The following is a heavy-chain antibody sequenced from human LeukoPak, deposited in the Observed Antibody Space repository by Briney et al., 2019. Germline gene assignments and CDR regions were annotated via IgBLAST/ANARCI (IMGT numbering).Heavy chain of an antibody. CDR2: VYSNGDT. CDR1: GDSISSGSYY. J-gene: IGHJ6*03. Sequence: SETLSLTCTVSGDSISSGSYYWSWIRQPAGKGLEWIGRVYSNGDTKFNPSLKSRVTISLDTSKNQFSLKLSSATAADTAVYYCASRHSKQQPYYYYMDIWGKGTTVTVSS. D-gene: IGHD6-13*01. CDR3: ASRHSKQQPYYYYMDI. V-gene: IGHV4-61*02.